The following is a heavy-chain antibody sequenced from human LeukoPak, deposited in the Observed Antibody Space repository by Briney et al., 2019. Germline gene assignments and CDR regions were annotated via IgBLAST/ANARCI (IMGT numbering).Heavy chain of an antibody. J-gene: IGHJ5*02. CDR3: ARSGGDYYGSGSYSDWFDP. CDR1: GYTFTSYY. V-gene: IGHV1-46*01. CDR2: INPSGGST. Sequence: GASVKVSCEASGYTFTSYYMHWVRQAPGQGLEWMGIINPSGGSTSYAQKFQGRVTMTRDTSTSTVYMELSSLRSEDTAVYYCARSGGDYYGSGSYSDWFDPWGQGTLVTVSS. D-gene: IGHD3-10*01.